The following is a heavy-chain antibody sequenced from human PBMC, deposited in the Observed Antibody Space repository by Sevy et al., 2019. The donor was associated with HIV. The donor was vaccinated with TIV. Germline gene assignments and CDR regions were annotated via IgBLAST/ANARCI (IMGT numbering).Heavy chain of an antibody. V-gene: IGHV1-18*01. CDR1: GYTFTSYG. D-gene: IGHD3-22*01. CDR3: ARVGSYYYDSSGYSFDY. CDR2: ISAYNGNT. Sequence: ASVKVSCKASGYTFTSYGISWVRQAPGQGLEWMGWISAYNGNTNYAQKLQGRATMTTDTSTSTAYMELRSLRSDDTAVYYCARVGSYYYDSSGYSFDYWGQGTLVTVSS. J-gene: IGHJ4*02.